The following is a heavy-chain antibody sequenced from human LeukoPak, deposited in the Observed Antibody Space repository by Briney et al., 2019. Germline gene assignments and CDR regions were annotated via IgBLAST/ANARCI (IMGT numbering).Heavy chain of an antibody. V-gene: IGHV3-21*01. CDR3: ARLRGRYCSSTSCYKFDY. CDR1: GFTFSSHS. J-gene: IGHJ4*02. CDR2: ISSSSSYI. Sequence: GGSLRLSCAASGFTFSSHSMTWVRQAPGKGLEWVSSISSSSSYIYYADSVKGRFTISRDNAKNSLYLQMNSLRAEDTAVYYCARLRGRYCSSTSCYKFDYWGQGTLVTVSS. D-gene: IGHD2-2*02.